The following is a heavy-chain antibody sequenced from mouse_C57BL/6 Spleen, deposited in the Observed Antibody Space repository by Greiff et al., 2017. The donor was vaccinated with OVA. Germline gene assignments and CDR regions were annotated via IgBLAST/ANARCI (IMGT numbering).Heavy chain of an antibody. V-gene: IGHV7-3*01. CDR3: ARSTLSPYYFDY. CDR2: IRNKDNGYTT. J-gene: IGHJ2*01. CDR1: GFTFTDYY. Sequence: EVQLQESGGGLVQPGGSLSLSCAASGFTFTDYYMSWVRQPPGKALEWLGFIRNKDNGYTTEYSASVKGRFTISRDNSQSSLYLQMNALRAWDSATYYCARSTLSPYYFDYWGQGTTLTVSS. D-gene: IGHD6-2*01.